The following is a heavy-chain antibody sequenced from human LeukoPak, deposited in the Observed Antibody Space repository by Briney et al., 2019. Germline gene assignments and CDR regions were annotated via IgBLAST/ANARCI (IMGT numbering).Heavy chain of an antibody. J-gene: IGHJ4*02. D-gene: IGHD2-15*01. V-gene: IGHV1-18*01. CDR2: ISAYNGST. CDR3: ARDGYCSGGSCYFLAPFDY. CDR1: GYTFTSYG. Sequence: GASVKVSCKASGYTFTSYGISWVRQAPGQGLEWMGWISAYNGSTNYAQKLQGRVTMTTDTSTSTAYMELRSLRSDDTAVYYCARDGYCSGGSCYFLAPFDYWGQGTLATVSS.